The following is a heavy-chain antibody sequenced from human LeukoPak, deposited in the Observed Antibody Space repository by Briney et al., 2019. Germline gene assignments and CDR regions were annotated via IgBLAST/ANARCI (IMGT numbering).Heavy chain of an antibody. V-gene: IGHV3-7*01. Sequence: GGSLRLSCAASGFTFSTYWMSWVRQAPGKGLEWVANIKQDGSEKYYVDSVMGRFTISRDNAKDSTCLQMNSLRAEDTAVYFCARVRRAKRQNRYYFYYYMDVWGKGTTVTVSS. CDR3: ARVRRAKRQNRYYFYYYMDV. D-gene: IGHD6-25*01. CDR2: IKQDGSEK. J-gene: IGHJ6*03. CDR1: GFTFSTYW.